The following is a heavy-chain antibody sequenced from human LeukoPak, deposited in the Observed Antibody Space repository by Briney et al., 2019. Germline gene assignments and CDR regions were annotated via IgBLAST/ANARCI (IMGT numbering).Heavy chain of an antibody. CDR3: ARLAKSSTDFPRSFQH. Sequence: PSETLSLTCSLTDGSIDSGDYYWRCVRHPPGKGLEFIGYINRSGGTYYNPPLKTRLTISLHTSKKQFSLKLSSVPAADTAVYYCARLAKSSTDFPRSFQHWGQGTLVTVSS. CDR2: INRSGGT. CDR1: DGSIDSGDYY. V-gene: IGHV4-30-4*01. D-gene: IGHD2-2*01. J-gene: IGHJ1*01.